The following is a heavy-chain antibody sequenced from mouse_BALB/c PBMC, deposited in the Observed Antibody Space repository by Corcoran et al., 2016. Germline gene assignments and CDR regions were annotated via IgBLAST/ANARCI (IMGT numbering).Heavy chain of an antibody. Sequence: EVQLQQSGAELVKPGASVKLSCTAYGFNIKDTYMHWVKQRPEQGLEWLGRIDPANGNTKYDPKFQGKATITADTSSNTAYLQLSSLTSEDTAVYYCARWDWYFDVWGAGTTVTVSS. V-gene: IGHV14-3*02. CDR3: ARWDWYFDV. CDR2: IDPANGNT. J-gene: IGHJ1*01. CDR1: GFNIKDTY.